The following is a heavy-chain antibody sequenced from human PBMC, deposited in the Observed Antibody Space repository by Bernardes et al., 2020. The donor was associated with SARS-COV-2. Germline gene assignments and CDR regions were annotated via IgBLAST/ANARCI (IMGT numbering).Heavy chain of an antibody. Sequence: SETLSLTCGVYGGSLSGHHWSWIRQTPGKGLEWIGEINSGGSANYNPSLKSRVTISVATSKNQFSLKLNSVTAADTAVYYCARDELVVVMNPGGSEYTCLDPWRQGTLVTVSS. CDR3: ARDELVVVMNPGGSEYTCLDP. CDR2: INSGGSA. J-gene: IGHJ5*02. CDR1: GGSLSGHH. D-gene: IGHD3-22*01. V-gene: IGHV4-34*01.